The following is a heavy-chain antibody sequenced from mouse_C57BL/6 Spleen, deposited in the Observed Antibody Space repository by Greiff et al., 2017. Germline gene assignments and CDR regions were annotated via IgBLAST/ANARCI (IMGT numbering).Heavy chain of an antibody. V-gene: IGHV1-54*01. CDR1: GYAFTNYL. CDR2: INPGSGGT. Sequence: QVQLQQSGAELVRPGTSVNVSCKASGYAFTNYLIEWVKQRPGQGLEWIGVINPGSGGTNYNEKFKGKATLTADKSSSTAYMQLSSLTSEDSAVYFCARRTVVAPFDYWGQGTTLTVSS. J-gene: IGHJ2*01. CDR3: ARRTVVAPFDY. D-gene: IGHD1-1*01.